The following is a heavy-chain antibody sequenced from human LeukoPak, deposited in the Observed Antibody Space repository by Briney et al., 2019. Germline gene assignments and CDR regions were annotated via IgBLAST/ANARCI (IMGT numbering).Heavy chain of an antibody. V-gene: IGHV3-7*01. CDR3: TRDRGWQQFDY. J-gene: IGHJ4*02. CDR1: AFTFSDYW. Sequence: GGSLRLSCAASAFTFSDYWMTWVRQAPGKGLERVSNIKEDGSEKYYVDSVKGRFTISRDNDKNSLYLKMSTLRDDDTAVYYCTRDRGWQQFDYWGQGTLVTVSS. D-gene: IGHD5-24*01. CDR2: IKEDGSEK.